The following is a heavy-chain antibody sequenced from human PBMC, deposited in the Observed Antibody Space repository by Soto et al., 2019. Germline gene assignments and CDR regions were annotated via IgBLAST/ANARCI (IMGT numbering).Heavy chain of an antibody. J-gene: IGHJ6*02. Sequence: EVQLLESGGGLVQPGGSLRLSCAASGFTFSSYAMSWVRQAPGKGLEWVSAISGSGGTTYYADSVKGRFTISRDNSKNTLYLQMNSLRAEDTAVYYCAKAQQLLIYYYGMDVWGQGTTVTVSS. CDR3: AKAQQLLIYYYGMDV. D-gene: IGHD3-10*01. V-gene: IGHV3-23*01. CDR1: GFTFSSYA. CDR2: ISGSGGTT.